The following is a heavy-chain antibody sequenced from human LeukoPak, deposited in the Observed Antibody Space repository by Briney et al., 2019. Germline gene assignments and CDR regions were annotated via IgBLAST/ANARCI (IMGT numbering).Heavy chain of an antibody. CDR1: GYTFTGYY. V-gene: IGHV1-2*02. Sequence: GASVKVSCKASGYTFTGYYMHWVRQAPGQGLEWMGWINPNSGGTNYAQKFQGRVTMTRDTSISTAYMELSRLRSDDTAVYYCAGANDDYGDYVQDYYYYMDVWGKGTTVTVSS. D-gene: IGHD4-17*01. CDR2: INPNSGGT. J-gene: IGHJ6*03. CDR3: AGANDDYGDYVQDYYYYMDV.